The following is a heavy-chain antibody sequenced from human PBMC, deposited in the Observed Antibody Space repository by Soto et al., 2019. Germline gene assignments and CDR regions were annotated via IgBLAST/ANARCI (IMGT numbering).Heavy chain of an antibody. J-gene: IGHJ6*01. Sequence: PVGSLRLSCASSVFTFSSYAMHCVRHAPGKWLEWVAVISYDGSNKYYADSVKGRFTTSRDNSKNTLYLQMNSLRAEDTAVYYCARDRGYCSSTSCYTYYYYYGMEVWGQGTTVNVSS. CDR2: ISYDGSNK. V-gene: IGHV3-30-3*01. CDR1: VFTFSSYA. D-gene: IGHD2-2*02. CDR3: ARDRGYCSSTSCYTYYYYYGMEV.